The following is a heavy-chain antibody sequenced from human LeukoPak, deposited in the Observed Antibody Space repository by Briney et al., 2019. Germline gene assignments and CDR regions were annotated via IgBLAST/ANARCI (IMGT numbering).Heavy chain of an antibody. CDR3: ATLVGATPQDYFDY. J-gene: IGHJ4*02. V-gene: IGHV1-69*01. D-gene: IGHD1-26*01. Sequence: ASVKVSCKASGGTFSSYAISWVRQAPGQRLEWMGGIIPIFGTANYAQKFQGRVTLTADESTSTAYMELSSLRSEDTAVYYCATLVGATPQDYFDYWGQGTLVTVSS. CDR2: IIPIFGTA. CDR1: GGTFSSYA.